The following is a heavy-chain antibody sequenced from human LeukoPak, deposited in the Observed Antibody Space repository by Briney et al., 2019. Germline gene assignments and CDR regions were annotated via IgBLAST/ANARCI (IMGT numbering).Heavy chain of an antibody. D-gene: IGHD3-3*01. CDR2: IYYSGST. CDR3: ARLSENDYYYYGMDV. CDR1: GGXLSSYY. Sequence: PSETLSLTCTVSGGXLSSYYWTWIRQPPGKGLEWIGFIYYSGSTNYNPSLKSRVTISVDTSKNQFSLKLNSVTAADTAVYYCARLSENDYYYYGMDVWGQGTTVTVSS. J-gene: IGHJ6*02. V-gene: IGHV4-59*08.